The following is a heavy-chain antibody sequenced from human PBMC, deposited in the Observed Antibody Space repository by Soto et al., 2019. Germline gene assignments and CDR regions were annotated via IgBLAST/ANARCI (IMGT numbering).Heavy chain of an antibody. Sequence: PGGSLRLSCAASGFTFSSFAMSWVRQAPGKGLEWVSAISGSDNSTYYADSVKGRFTISRDNSKNTLYLQMSSLSADDTAVYYCAPMGVWGQGTTVTVSS. CDR1: GFTFSSFA. CDR3: APMGV. CDR2: ISGSDNST. V-gene: IGHV3-23*01. J-gene: IGHJ6*02.